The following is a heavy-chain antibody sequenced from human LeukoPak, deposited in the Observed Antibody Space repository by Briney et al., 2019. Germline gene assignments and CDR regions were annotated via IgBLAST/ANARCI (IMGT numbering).Heavy chain of an antibody. CDR2: ISGSGGST. CDR1: GFTFSSYG. J-gene: IGHJ1*01. Sequence: GGSLRLSCAASGFTFSSYGMSRVRQAPGKGLEWVSAISGSGGSTYYADSVKGRFTISRDNSKNTLYLQMNSLRAEDTAVYYCAKDWAGTVFWYFQHWGQGTLVTVSS. D-gene: IGHD6-19*01. V-gene: IGHV3-23*01. CDR3: AKDWAGTVFWYFQH.